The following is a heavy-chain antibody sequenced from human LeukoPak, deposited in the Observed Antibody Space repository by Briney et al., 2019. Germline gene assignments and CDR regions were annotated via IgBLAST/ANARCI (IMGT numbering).Heavy chain of an antibody. V-gene: IGHV4-30-2*01. Sequence: SETLSLTCTVSGGSISSGGYSWSWIRQPPGKGLEWIGYIYHSGSTYYNPSLKSRVTISVDRSKNQFSLKLSSVTAADTAVYYCARGRFDCSSTSCYRENWLDPWGQGTLVTVSS. CDR2: IYHSGST. CDR3: ARGRFDCSSTSCYRENWLDP. J-gene: IGHJ5*02. D-gene: IGHD2-2*01. CDR1: GGSISSGGYS.